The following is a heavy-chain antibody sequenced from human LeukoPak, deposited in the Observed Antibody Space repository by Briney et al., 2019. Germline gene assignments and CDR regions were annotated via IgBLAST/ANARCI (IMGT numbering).Heavy chain of an antibody. CDR3: VSELLWFGAPRDY. V-gene: IGHV3-53*01. Sequence: GRSLSPSCAASGLTVSSKYMSCVSQAPGKWLEWESVIYSGSSTYYADSVKGRFTISRDNSKNTLYLQMNSLRAEDTAVYYCVSELLWFGAPRDYWGQGTLVTVSS. CDR2: IYSGSST. D-gene: IGHD3-10*01. J-gene: IGHJ4*02. CDR1: GLTVSSKY.